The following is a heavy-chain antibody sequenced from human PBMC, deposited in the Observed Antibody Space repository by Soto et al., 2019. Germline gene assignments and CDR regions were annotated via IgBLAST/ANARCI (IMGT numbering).Heavy chain of an antibody. Sequence: QVQLVQSGAEVKRPGSSVKVSCKASGDTFAFYSINWVRQAPGLGLEWMGRINPILSMSNYAQRFQGRVTMTADKSTSTAYMVLNSLRSEDTAMYYCATSYGSGYRAFDYWGQGALVTVCS. CDR3: ATSYGSGYRAFDY. J-gene: IGHJ4*02. D-gene: IGHD3-10*01. CDR2: INPILSMS. V-gene: IGHV1-69*02. CDR1: GDTFAFYS.